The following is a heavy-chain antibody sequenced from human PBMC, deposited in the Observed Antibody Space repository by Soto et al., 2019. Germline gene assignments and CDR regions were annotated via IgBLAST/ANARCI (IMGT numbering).Heavy chain of an antibody. V-gene: IGHV5-51*01. CDR1: GYSFTSYW. J-gene: IGHJ6*02. D-gene: IGHD6-13*01. CDR3: ARTSAAVKCNAGIDV. CDR2: IYPGDSDT. Sequence: GESLKISCKGSGYSFTSYWIGWVRQMPGKGLEWMGMIYPGDSDTRYSPSFQGQVTISADKSISTAYLQCSSLKASDTAMYYCARTSAAVKCNAGIDVWGQGTRVTVAS.